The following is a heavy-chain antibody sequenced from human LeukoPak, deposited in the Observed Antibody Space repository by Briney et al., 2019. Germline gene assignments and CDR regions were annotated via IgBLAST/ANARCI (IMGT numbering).Heavy chain of an antibody. V-gene: IGHV3-73*01. CDR2: IRSKANSYAT. CDR1: GFTFSGSA. Sequence: GGSLRLSCAASGFTFSGSAMHWVRQASGKGLEWVGRIRSKANSYATAYAASVKGRFTISRDDSKNTAYLQMNSLKTEDTAVYYCTVLWFGEYDYYYYYYGMDVWGQGTTVTVSS. CDR3: TVLWFGEYDYYYYYYGMDV. J-gene: IGHJ6*02. D-gene: IGHD3-10*01.